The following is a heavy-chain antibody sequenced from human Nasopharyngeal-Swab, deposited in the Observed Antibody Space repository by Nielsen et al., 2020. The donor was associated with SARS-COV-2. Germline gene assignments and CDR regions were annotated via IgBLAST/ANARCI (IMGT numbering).Heavy chain of an antibody. CDR3: ANEWGY. CDR2: ISYDASDK. D-gene: IGHD2-8*01. V-gene: IGHV3-30*04. CDR1: GFTFSSYT. J-gene: IGHJ4*02. Sequence: GESLKISCAASGFTFSSYTIHWVRQAPGKGLEWVAVISYDASDKYYADSVEGRFTLSRDNSKNTLYLQMNSLRAEDTAVYYCANEWGYWGQGTLVTVSS.